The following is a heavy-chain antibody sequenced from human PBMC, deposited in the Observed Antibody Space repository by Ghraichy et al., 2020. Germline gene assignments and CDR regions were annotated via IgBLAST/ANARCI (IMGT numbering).Heavy chain of an antibody. CDR2: ISAYNGKT. D-gene: IGHD3-3*01. CDR3: ARWTPTTIFGVVMYESYYYYGMDV. Sequence: ASVKVSCKASGYTFTSYGISWVRQAPGQGLEWMGWISAYNGKTNYAQKVQGRVTMTTDTSTSTAYMELRSLRSDDTAVYYCARWTPTTIFGVVMYESYYYYGMDVWGQGTAVTVSS. CDR1: GYTFTSYG. V-gene: IGHV1-18*01. J-gene: IGHJ6*02.